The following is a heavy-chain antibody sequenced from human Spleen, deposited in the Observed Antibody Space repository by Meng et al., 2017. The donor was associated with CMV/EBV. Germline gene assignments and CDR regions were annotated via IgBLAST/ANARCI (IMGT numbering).Heavy chain of an antibody. J-gene: IGHJ6*02. CDR1: GYTFTGYY. CDR2: INPNSGGT. V-gene: IGHV1-2*02. Sequence: ASVKVSCKASGYTFTGYYMHWVRQAPGQGFEWMGWINPNSGGTNSAQKFQDRVTMTWDTSISTAYMELTRLTSDDTAVYYCAGPGRPDIVLMVGVGYYYGMDVWGQGTTVTVSS. CDR3: AGPGRPDIVLMVGVGYYYGMDV. D-gene: IGHD2-8*01.